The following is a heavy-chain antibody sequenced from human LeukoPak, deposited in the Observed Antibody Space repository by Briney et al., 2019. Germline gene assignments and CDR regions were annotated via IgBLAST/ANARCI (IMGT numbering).Heavy chain of an antibody. V-gene: IGHV3-48*03. Sequence: GGSLRLSCAASGFTFSSYEMNWVRQAPGKGLEWISYISGSGGTIYYADSVKGRFTISRDNAKNSLYLQMNTLRAEDTAVYYCARDRGSTSYYYYGMDVWGKGTSVTVSS. CDR1: GFTFSSYE. D-gene: IGHD2-2*01. J-gene: IGHJ6*04. CDR3: ARDRGSTSYYYYGMDV. CDR2: ISGSGGTI.